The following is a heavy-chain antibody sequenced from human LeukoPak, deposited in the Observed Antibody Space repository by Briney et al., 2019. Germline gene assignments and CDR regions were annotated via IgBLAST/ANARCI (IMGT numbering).Heavy chain of an antibody. Sequence: GGSLRLSCAASGFMFSHSAMTWVRQTPGKGLEWVSGISESGGATYYAGSAKGRFTISRDNSKNTLYLQMNSLRSDDTAVYYCATVEVGWVAFEYWGQGALVTVSS. CDR1: GFMFSHSA. V-gene: IGHV3-23*01. D-gene: IGHD2-15*01. J-gene: IGHJ4*02. CDR3: ATVEVGWVAFEY. CDR2: ISESGGAT.